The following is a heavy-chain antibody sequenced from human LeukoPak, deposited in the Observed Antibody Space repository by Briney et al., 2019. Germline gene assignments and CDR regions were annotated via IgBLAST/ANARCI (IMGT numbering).Heavy chain of an antibody. D-gene: IGHD3-16*01. Sequence: SETLSLTCTVSGGSISSSSYYWGWIRQPPGKGLEWIGSIYYSGSTYYNPSLKSRVTISVDTSKNQFSLKLSSVTAADTAVYYCARVFGPSPLYFDYWGQGTLVTVSS. CDR1: GGSISSSSYY. CDR2: IYYSGST. CDR3: ARVFGPSPLYFDY. J-gene: IGHJ4*02. V-gene: IGHV4-39*07.